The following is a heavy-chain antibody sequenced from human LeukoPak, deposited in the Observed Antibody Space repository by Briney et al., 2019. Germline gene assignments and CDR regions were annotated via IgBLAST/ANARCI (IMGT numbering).Heavy chain of an antibody. J-gene: IGHJ3*02. V-gene: IGHV1-69*05. CDR3: ANLPSGCYQGDDAFDI. CDR1: GGTFSSYA. Sequence: ASVKVSCKASGGTFSSYAISWVRQAPGQGLEWMGGIIPIFGTANYAQKFQGRVTMTTDTSTSTAYMELRSLRSDDTAVYYCANLPSGCYQGDDAFDIWGQGTMVTVSS. D-gene: IGHD1-26*01. CDR2: IIPIFGTA.